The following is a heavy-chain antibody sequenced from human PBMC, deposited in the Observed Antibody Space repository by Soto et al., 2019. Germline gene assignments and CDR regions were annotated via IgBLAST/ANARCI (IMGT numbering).Heavy chain of an antibody. CDR1: GYTFTSYD. J-gene: IGHJ5*02. D-gene: IGHD1-1*01. CDR3: ARGETGKLKGGFDP. CDR2: MNPNSGNT. V-gene: IGHV1-8*01. Sequence: ASVKVSCKASGYTFTSYDINWVREATGQGLEWMGWMNPNSGNTGYAQKFQGRVTMTRNTSISTAYMELSSLRSEDTAVYYCARGETGKLKGGFDPWGQGTLVTVSS.